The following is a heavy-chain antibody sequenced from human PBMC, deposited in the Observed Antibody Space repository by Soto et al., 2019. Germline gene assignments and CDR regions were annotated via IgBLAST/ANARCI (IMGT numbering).Heavy chain of an antibody. Sequence: QLQLQESGSGLVKPSQTLSLTCAVSGGSISSGGYSWSWIRQPPGKGLEWIGYIYHSGSTYYNPSLKRRVTISVDRSKNQFSLKVGSVTAADTAVDYCARWGGGDLDAFDIWGQGTMVTVSS. CDR1: GGSISSGGYS. V-gene: IGHV4-30-2*01. CDR2: IYHSGST. J-gene: IGHJ3*02. D-gene: IGHD2-21*02. CDR3: ARWGGGDLDAFDI.